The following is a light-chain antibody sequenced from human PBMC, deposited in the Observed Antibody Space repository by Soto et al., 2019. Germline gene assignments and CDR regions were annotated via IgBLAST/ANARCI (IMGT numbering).Light chain of an antibody. CDR1: QSTSSW. CDR2: KAS. V-gene: IGKV1-5*03. Sequence: DIQITQSPCTLSASVGDRATSTCRASQSTSSWLAWYQQKPGEAPKLLIYKASTLESGVPSRFSGSGSGTEFTLTISSLQPDDFATYYCQHYNTYSYTFGQGTRLEIK. J-gene: IGKJ5*01. CDR3: QHYNTYSYT.